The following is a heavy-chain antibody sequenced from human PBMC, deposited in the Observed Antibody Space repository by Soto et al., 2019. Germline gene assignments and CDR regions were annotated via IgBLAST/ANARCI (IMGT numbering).Heavy chain of an antibody. CDR2: INHSGST. Sequence: SETLSLTCAVYGGSFSGYYWSWIRQPPGKGLEWIGEINHSGSTNYNPSLKSRVTISVDTSKNQFSLKLSSVTAADTAVYYCASYGLTVAGTKSYYFDYWGQGTLVTVSS. J-gene: IGHJ4*02. CDR1: GGSFSGYY. V-gene: IGHV4-34*01. CDR3: ASYGLTVAGTKSYYFDY. D-gene: IGHD6-19*01.